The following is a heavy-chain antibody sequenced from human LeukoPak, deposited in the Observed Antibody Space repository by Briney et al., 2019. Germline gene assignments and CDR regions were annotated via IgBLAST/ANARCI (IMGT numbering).Heavy chain of an antibody. Sequence: GASVKVSCKASGYTFPGYYMHWVRQAPGQGLEWMGWINPNSGGTNYAQKFQGRVTMTRDTSISTAYMELSRLRSDDTAMYYCAREEHCSGGSCYAFDYWGQGTLVTVSS. D-gene: IGHD2-15*01. CDR1: GYTFPGYY. CDR2: INPNSGGT. V-gene: IGHV1-2*02. CDR3: AREEHCSGGSCYAFDY. J-gene: IGHJ4*02.